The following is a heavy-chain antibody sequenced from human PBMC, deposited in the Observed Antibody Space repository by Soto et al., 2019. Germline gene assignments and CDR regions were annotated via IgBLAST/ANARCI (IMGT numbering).Heavy chain of an antibody. J-gene: IGHJ5*02. V-gene: IGHV1-69*01. Sequence: QVRLVQSGAEVKKPGSSVKVSCKASGGTFSNYAITWLRLAPGQGLEWLGGTIPVFGTVNYAQKFQGRVTITADESTSTAYVELSRLRSEATAVYYWARDNPYTNSFGNWFDPWGQGTLVIVS. CDR1: GGTFSNYA. CDR2: TIPVFGTV. D-gene: IGHD6-13*01. CDR3: ARDNPYTNSFGNWFDP.